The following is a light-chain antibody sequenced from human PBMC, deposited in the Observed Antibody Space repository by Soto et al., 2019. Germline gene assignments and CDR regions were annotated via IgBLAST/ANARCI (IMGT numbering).Light chain of an antibody. J-gene: IGLJ2*01. Sequence: QSVLTQPPSASGTPGQRVTISCSGSSSNIGTHSVNWYQQIPGTAPKLLIYTNNQRPSGVPDRFSGSKSGTSASLAISGLQCEDEATYYCAAWGDSLTGRHVVFGGGTKVTVL. V-gene: IGLV1-44*01. CDR1: SSNIGTHS. CDR3: AAWGDSLTGRHVV. CDR2: TNN.